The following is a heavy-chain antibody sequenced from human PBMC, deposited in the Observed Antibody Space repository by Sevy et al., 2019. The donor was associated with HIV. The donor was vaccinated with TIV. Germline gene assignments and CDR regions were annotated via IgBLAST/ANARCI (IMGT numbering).Heavy chain of an antibody. CDR3: ARNKSRREGEYWFDP. D-gene: IGHD1-26*01. V-gene: IGHV4-31*03. Sequence: SETLSLTCTVSGGSISSGAYYWSWIRQHPGTGLECIGYISYTGITYHNPSLRSRVTMSVDTSKNQFSLRLSSVTAADTAVYYCARNKSRREGEYWFDPWGQGTLVTVSS. J-gene: IGHJ5*02. CDR1: GGSISSGAYY. CDR2: ISYTGIT.